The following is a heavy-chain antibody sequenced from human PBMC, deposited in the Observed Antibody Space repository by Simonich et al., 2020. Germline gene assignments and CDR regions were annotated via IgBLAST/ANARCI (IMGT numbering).Heavy chain of an antibody. CDR3: ARSTTGTTAFDI. D-gene: IGHD1-1*01. CDR2: ISAYKGNT. Sequence: QVQLVQSGAEVKKPGASVKVSCKASGYTFTSYGISWMRQVPGQGLEWMGWISAYKGNTNHAQKLQGRVTMTTDTSTSTAYMELRSLRSDDTAVYYCARSTTGTTAFDIWGQGTMVTVSS. V-gene: IGHV1-18*01. J-gene: IGHJ3*02. CDR1: GYTFTSYG.